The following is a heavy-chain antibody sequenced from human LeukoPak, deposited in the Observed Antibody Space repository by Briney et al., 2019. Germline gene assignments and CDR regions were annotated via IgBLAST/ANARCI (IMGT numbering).Heavy chain of an antibody. CDR3: AKDPFQWLDHETFYFDY. V-gene: IGHV3-23*01. CDR2: ISGSGTGGRT. Sequence: GGSLRLSCAASGFTFSSYGMSWVRQAPGKGLEWVSGISGSGTGGRTYYADSVKGRFTISRDNSKNTLYLQMNSLRAEDTAVYYCAKDPFQWLDHETFYFDYWGQGTLVTVSS. CDR1: GFTFSSYG. D-gene: IGHD6-19*01. J-gene: IGHJ4*02.